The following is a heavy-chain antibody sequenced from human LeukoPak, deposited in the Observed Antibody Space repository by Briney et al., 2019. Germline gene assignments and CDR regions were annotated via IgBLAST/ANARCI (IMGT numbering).Heavy chain of an antibody. CDR2: IYHNGNT. D-gene: IGHD3-10*01. CDR1: GGSITNGDYY. J-gene: IGHJ4*02. V-gene: IGHV4-39*02. CDR3: TREGSGRGIYFDH. Sequence: SETLSLTCSVSGGSITNGDYYWAWIRQPPGKGPEWIATIYHNGNTYYNPSLKSRVTISVDTSASQFSLKLTFVTAADAAIYYCTREGSGRGIYFDHWGQGTLVGVSS.